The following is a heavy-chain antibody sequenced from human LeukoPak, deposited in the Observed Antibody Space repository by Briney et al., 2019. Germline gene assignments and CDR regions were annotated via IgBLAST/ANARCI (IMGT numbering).Heavy chain of an antibody. J-gene: IGHJ5*02. CDR3: ARDVGTVTDLGRFDP. V-gene: IGHV4-31*03. CDR2: IYYSGST. D-gene: IGHD4-17*01. Sequence: TLSLTCTVSDGSISTGGYSWNWIRQHPGKGLEWIGYIYYSGSTYYNPSLKSRLTISVGTSKNQFSLKLSSVTAADTAVYYCARDVGTVTDLGRFDPWGQGTLVTVSA. CDR1: DGSISTGGYS.